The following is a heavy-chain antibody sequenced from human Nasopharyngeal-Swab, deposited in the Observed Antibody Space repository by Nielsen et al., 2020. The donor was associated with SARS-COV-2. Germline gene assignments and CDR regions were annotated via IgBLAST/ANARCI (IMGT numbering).Heavy chain of an antibody. CDR2: ISYDGSNK. Sequence: GGSLRLSCAASGFTFSSYGMHWVRPAPGKGLEWVAVISYDGSNKYYADSVKGRFTISRDNSKNTLYLQMNSLRAEDTAVYYCAKDCGLRAAYYYYGMDVWGQGTTVTVSS. D-gene: IGHD6-25*01. V-gene: IGHV3-30*18. CDR1: GFTFSSYG. CDR3: AKDCGLRAAYYYYGMDV. J-gene: IGHJ6*02.